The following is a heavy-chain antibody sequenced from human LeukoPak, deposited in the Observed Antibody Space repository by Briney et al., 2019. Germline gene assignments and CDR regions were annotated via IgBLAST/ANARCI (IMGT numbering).Heavy chain of an antibody. Sequence: SETLSLTCAVSGDFFSSHYWTWIRQAPGRGLEWIGYISYIGTTNYNPSLKSRVTISLDTSKNQFSLKLSSVTTADTAVYYCARDLVTVTKGFDIWGLGTMVSVSS. CDR2: ISYIGTT. J-gene: IGHJ3*02. CDR3: ARDLVTVTKGFDI. D-gene: IGHD4-17*01. V-gene: IGHV4-59*11. CDR1: GDFFSSHY.